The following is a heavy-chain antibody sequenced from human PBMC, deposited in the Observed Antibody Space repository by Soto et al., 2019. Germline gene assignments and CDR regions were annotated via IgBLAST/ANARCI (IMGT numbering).Heavy chain of an antibody. J-gene: IGHJ4*02. CDR2: VKSKADGGTA. Sequence: EVQLMESGGGLVQPGGSLRLSCAASGFSITNTWMHWVRQAPGKGLEWVGRVKSKADGGTADYAAPVKGRFTVSRDDSKNTQYLQMNSLKMEDTAVYYCTSYPDFWGGHTPLWGQGTLVTVSS. V-gene: IGHV3-15*07. CDR1: GFSITNTW. CDR3: TSYPDFWGGHTPL. D-gene: IGHD3-3*01.